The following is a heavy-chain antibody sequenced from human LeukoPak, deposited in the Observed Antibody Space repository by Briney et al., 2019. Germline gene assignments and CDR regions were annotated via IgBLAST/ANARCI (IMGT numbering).Heavy chain of an antibody. J-gene: IGHJ4*02. V-gene: IGHV1-8*02. CDR3: ARPSDGSYNWNDGALDY. Sequence: ASVKVSCKASGYTFTSYGISWVRQATGQGLEWMGWMNPNSGNTGYAQKFQGRVTMTRNTSISTAYMELSSLRSEDTAVYYCARPSDGSYNWNDGALDYWGQGTLVTVSS. D-gene: IGHD1-20*01. CDR1: GYTFTSYG. CDR2: MNPNSGNT.